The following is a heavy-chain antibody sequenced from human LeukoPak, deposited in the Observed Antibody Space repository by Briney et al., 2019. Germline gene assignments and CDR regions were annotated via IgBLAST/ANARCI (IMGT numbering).Heavy chain of an antibody. CDR1: GGSFSGYY. CDR3: ARRNERRAPGAFDI. Sequence: SETLSLTCAVYGGSFSGYYWSWIRQPPGKGLEWIGEINHSRSTNYNPSLKSRVTISVDTSKNQFSLKLSSVTAADTAVYYCARRNERRAPGAFDIWGQGTMVTVSS. D-gene: IGHD1-1*01. J-gene: IGHJ3*02. CDR2: INHSRST. V-gene: IGHV4-34*01.